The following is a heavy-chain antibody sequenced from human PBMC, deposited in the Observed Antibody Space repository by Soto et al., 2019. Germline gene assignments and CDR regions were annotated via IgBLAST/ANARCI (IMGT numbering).Heavy chain of an antibody. CDR2: INHSGTA. CDR3: GRPGGDFVLPSDY. CDR1: GGSFSGYC. Sequence: ETLSITCDVYGGSFSGYCWSWIRQPPGKGLEWTGEINHSGTAYYNPSLAGRVTMSVDTSKNQFSLNLNSVTAADTAVYFCGRPGGDFVLPSDYWGPGTLVTVSS. V-gene: IGHV4-34*01. J-gene: IGHJ4*02. D-gene: IGHD2-21*02.